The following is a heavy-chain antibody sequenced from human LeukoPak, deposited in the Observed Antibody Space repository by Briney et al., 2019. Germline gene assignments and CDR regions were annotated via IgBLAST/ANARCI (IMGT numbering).Heavy chain of an antibody. Sequence: GGSLRLSCAASGFTFSSYGMHWVRRTPGKGLVWVSRISHDGIISYADSMKGRFTISRDNAKNTLTLQMNSLRVEDTAVYFCARDWVYKIDYWGRGTLVTVSS. V-gene: IGHV3-74*01. D-gene: IGHD5-24*01. J-gene: IGHJ4*02. CDR1: GFTFSSYG. CDR2: ISHDGII. CDR3: ARDWVYKIDY.